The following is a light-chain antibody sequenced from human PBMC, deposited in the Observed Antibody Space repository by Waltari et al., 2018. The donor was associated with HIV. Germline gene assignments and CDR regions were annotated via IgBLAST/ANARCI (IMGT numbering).Light chain of an antibody. J-gene: IGKJ1*01. CDR2: AAT. CDR1: QDIGNY. Sequence: DIQMTQSPSSLSASVGDRVTITRPASQDIGNYLNWYQQKPGRAPKVLIYAATRLQRGGPSRFSGSRSGTDVTLTISSLQPEDWATYYCQQSYSTSWTFGPGTKVEI. V-gene: IGKV1-39*01. CDR3: QQSYSTSWT.